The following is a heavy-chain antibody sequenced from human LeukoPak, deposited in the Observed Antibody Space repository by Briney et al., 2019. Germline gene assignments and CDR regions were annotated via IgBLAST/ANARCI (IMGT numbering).Heavy chain of an antibody. J-gene: IGHJ4*02. D-gene: IGHD5-18*01. Sequence: GGTLRLSCAASGFTFNNYGMSWVRQAPGKGLEWVSPISGSGGSTNYADSVKGRFTISRDNSKNTMYLQMNSLRAEDTAVYYCAKRIQSAMAMGYWGQGTLVTVSS. V-gene: IGHV3-23*01. CDR2: ISGSGGST. CDR1: GFTFNNYG. CDR3: AKRIQSAMAMGY.